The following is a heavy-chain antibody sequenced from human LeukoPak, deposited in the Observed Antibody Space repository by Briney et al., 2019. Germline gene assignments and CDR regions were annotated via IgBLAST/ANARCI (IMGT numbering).Heavy chain of an antibody. J-gene: IGHJ4*02. CDR2: ISSSSSYI. V-gene: IGHV3-21*04. Sequence: PGGSLRLSCAASGFTFSSYSMNWVRQAPGKGLEWVSSISSSSSYIYYADSVKGRFTISRDNAKNSLYLQMNSLRAEDTAVYYCAKGYEQWLVPYYFDYWGQGTLVTVSS. CDR3: AKGYEQWLVPYYFDY. CDR1: GFTFSSYS. D-gene: IGHD6-19*01.